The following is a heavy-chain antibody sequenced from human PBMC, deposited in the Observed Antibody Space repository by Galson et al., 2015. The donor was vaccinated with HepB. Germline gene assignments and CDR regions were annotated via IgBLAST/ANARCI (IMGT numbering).Heavy chain of an antibody. V-gene: IGHV3-33*01. J-gene: IGHJ6*02. D-gene: IGHD6-13*01. Sequence: SLRLSCAASGFTFSSYGMHWVRQAPGKGLEWVAVIWYDGSNKYYADSVKGRFTISRDNSKNTLYLQMNSLRAEDTAVYYCARQQLAGDYYYYGMDVWGQGTTVTVSS. CDR1: GFTFSSYG. CDR2: IWYDGSNK. CDR3: ARQQLAGDYYYYGMDV.